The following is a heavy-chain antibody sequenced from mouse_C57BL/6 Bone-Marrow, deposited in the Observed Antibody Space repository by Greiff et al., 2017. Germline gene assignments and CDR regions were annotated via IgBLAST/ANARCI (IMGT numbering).Heavy chain of an antibody. CDR3: AREGSNFYAMDY. D-gene: IGHD2-5*01. J-gene: IGHJ4*01. CDR1: GYTFTDYY. CDR2: INPYNGGT. V-gene: IGHV1-19*01. Sequence: VQLQQSGPVLVKPGASVKMSCKASGYTFTDYYMNWVKQSHGKSLEWIGVINPYNGGTSYKQKFKDKATLTVDKSSSTAYMELNSLTSEDSAVYYCAREGSNFYAMDYWGQGTSVTVSS.